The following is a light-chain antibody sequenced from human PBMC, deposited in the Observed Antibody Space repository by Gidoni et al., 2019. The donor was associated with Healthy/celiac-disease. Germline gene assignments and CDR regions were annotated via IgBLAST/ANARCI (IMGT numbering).Light chain of an antibody. J-gene: IGKJ2*01. CDR1: QSVSSN. CDR3: QQYNNWPPYT. V-gene: IGKV3-15*01. Sequence: EIVMTQSPATLSVSPGERATLSCRASQSVSSNLAWYQQKPGQAPRLLIYGASTRATGIPARFSGSGSGTEFTLTFRSLQSEDFAVYYCQQYNNWPPYTFGQGTKLEIK. CDR2: GAS.